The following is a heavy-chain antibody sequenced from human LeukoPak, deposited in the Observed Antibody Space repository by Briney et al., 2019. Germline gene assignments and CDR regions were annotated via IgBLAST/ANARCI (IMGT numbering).Heavy chain of an antibody. D-gene: IGHD3-22*01. V-gene: IGHV3-74*01. CDR3: ARASYYSDITGPWWFDP. J-gene: IGHJ5*02. CDR1: GFTFSSYW. CDR2: INSDGRST. Sequence: PGGSLRLSCAASGFTFSSYWMHWVRQAPGKGLVWVSRINSDGRSTSYADSVKGRFTISRDNAKNTLYLQMNSLRAEDTAVYYCARASYYSDITGPWWFDPWGQGTLVTVSS.